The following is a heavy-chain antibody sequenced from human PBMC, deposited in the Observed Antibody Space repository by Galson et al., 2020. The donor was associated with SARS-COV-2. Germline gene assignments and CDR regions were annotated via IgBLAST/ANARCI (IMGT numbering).Heavy chain of an antibody. J-gene: IGHJ6*04. CDR1: GDSVSTLSAG. D-gene: IGHD3-10*01. CDR3: VRGWFQSGFGS. V-gene: IGHV6-1*01. Sequence: SQTLSLTCDISGDSVSTLSAGWNWIRQSPSRGLEWLGSTYYNSKWIYDYGLSVRSRITITLDTSNTHFSLQLGSVTPEDTAVYYCVRGWFQSGFGSWGKGTTVTFAA. CDR2: TYYNSKWIY.